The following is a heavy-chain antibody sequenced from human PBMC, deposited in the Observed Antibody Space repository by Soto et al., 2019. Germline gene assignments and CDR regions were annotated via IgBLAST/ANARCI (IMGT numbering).Heavy chain of an antibody. D-gene: IGHD5-12*01. CDR1: GGTFSSYA. Sequence: SVKVSCKASGGTFSSYAISWVRQAPGQGLEWMGGIIPIFGTANYAQKFQGRVTITADESTSTAYMELSSLRSEDTAVYYCVGGATWNYYYYGMDVWGQGTTVTVSS. CDR2: IIPIFGTA. CDR3: VGGATWNYYYYGMDV. J-gene: IGHJ6*01. V-gene: IGHV1-69*13.